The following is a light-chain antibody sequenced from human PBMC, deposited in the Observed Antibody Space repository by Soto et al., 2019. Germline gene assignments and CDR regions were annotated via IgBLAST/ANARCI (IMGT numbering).Light chain of an antibody. CDR2: DAS. Sequence: DIQMTQSPSSLSASVGDRVTITCQASQDISNYLNWYQQRAGKTPKLLIYDASNLETVVPSRFSGSGSGTDFTLTIRSLQPEDIATYYCQQYDTPPLTFGGGTKVEIK. V-gene: IGKV1-33*01. CDR3: QQYDTPPLT. CDR1: QDISNY. J-gene: IGKJ4*01.